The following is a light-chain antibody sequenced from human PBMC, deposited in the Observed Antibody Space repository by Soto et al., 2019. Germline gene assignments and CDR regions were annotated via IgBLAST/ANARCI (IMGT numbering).Light chain of an antibody. CDR1: TSDVGGYNY. V-gene: IGLV2-14*01. CDR3: PSYTSSSTWV. J-gene: IGLJ3*02. CDR2: EVS. Sequence: QSALTQPASVSGSPGQSITISCTGTTSDVGGYNYVSWFQQYPGKAPKLKIYEVSNRPSGVSNRFSGSKSGNTASLTISDLQAEDEADYYCPSYTSSSTWVFGGGTKVTV.